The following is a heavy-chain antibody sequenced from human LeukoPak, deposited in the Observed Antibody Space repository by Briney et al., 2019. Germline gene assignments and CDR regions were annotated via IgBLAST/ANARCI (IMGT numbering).Heavy chain of an antibody. CDR2: ISGSGGST. CDR1: GFTFSSYA. Sequence: GGSLRLSCAASGFTFSSYAMSWVRQAPGKGLEWVSAISGSGGSTYYADSVKGRFTISRDNSKNTLYLQMNSLRAEDAAVYYCAKATYSSSWYGTSYFDYWGQGTLVTVSS. V-gene: IGHV3-23*01. CDR3: AKATYSSSWYGTSYFDY. J-gene: IGHJ4*02. D-gene: IGHD6-13*01.